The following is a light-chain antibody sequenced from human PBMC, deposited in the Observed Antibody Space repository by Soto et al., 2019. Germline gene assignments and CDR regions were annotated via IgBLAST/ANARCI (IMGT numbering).Light chain of an antibody. CDR3: QTWGTGIGV. CDR1: SGHGSYA. J-gene: IGLJ2*01. CDR2: VNSDGSH. Sequence: QPVLTQSPSASASLGASVKLTCTLSSGHGSYAIAWHQQQSEKGPRYLMKVNSDGSHSKGDGIPDRFSGSSSGAERYLTISSLQSEDEADYYCQTWGTGIGVFGGGTKLTVL. V-gene: IGLV4-69*01.